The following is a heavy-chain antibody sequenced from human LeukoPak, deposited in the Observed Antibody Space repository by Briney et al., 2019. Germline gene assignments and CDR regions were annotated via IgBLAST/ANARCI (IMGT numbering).Heavy chain of an antibody. V-gene: IGHV4-61*02. J-gene: IGHJ5*02. CDR2: IYTSGST. CDR1: GGSISSGSYY. CDR3: ARDFGSYGDSSWFDP. Sequence: PSETLSLTCTVSGGSISSGSYYWSWIRQPAGKGLEWIGRIYTSGSTNYNPSLKSRVTISVDTSKNQFSLKLSSVTAADTAVYYCARDFGSYGDSSWFDPWGQGTLVTVSS. D-gene: IGHD4-17*01.